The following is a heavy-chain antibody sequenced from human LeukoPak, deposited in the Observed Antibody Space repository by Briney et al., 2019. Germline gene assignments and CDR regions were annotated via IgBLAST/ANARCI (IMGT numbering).Heavy chain of an antibody. Sequence: GGSLRLSCAASGFTFSDYYMSWIRQAPGKGLEWVSYISSSGSTIYYADSVKGRFTISRDNAKNSLYLQMNSLRAEDTAVYYCATIPGLADRYFDYWGQGTLVTVSS. CDR1: GFTFSDYY. CDR2: ISSSGSTI. V-gene: IGHV3-11*01. J-gene: IGHJ4*02. D-gene: IGHD2-21*01. CDR3: ATIPGLADRYFDY.